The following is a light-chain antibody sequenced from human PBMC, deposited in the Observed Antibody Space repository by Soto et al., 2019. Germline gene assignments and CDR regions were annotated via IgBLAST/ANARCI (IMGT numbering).Light chain of an antibody. CDR1: QNMRSN. J-gene: IGKJ1*01. CDR3: QQYDNWPRT. CDR2: GAS. V-gene: IGKV3-15*01. Sequence: EIVMTQSPATLSVSPGERATLSCRASQNMRSNLAWYQQKPGQAPRLLIYGASTKATGIPARFSGSGSGTEFTLTITSLQTEDFAVYYGQQYDNWPRTCGQGTKVEIK.